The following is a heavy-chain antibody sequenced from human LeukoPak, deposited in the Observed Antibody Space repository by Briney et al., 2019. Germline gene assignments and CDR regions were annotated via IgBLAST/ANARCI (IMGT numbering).Heavy chain of an antibody. V-gene: IGHV4-30-4*07. D-gene: IGHD3-22*01. CDR3: ATPLKDSSGYFLYDFDY. Sequence: SETLSLTCAVSGGSISSGGYSWSWIRQPPGKGLEWIGYIYYSGSTYYNPSLKSRVTISVDTSKNQFSLKLSSVTAADTAVYYCATPLKDSSGYFLYDFDYWGQGTLVTVSS. CDR1: GGSISSGGYS. J-gene: IGHJ4*02. CDR2: IYYSGST.